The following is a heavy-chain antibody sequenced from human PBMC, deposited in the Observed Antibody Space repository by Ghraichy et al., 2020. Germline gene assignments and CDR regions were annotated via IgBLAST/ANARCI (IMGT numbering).Heavy chain of an antibody. J-gene: IGHJ5*02. CDR1: GGSFSGYY. CDR3: ARGRGVVAHGFDP. D-gene: IGHD2-15*01. Sequence: SETLSLTCAVYGGSFSGYYWSWIRQPPGKGLEWIGEINHSGSTNYNPSLKSRVTISVDTSKNQFSLKLSSVTAADTAVYYCARGRGVVAHGFDPWGQGTLVTVSS. CDR2: INHSGST. V-gene: IGHV4-34*01.